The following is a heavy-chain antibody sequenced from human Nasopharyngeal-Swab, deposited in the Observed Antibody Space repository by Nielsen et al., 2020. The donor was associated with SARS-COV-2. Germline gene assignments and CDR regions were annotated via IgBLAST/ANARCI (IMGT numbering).Heavy chain of an antibody. CDR1: GGTFSSYA. D-gene: IGHD1-26*01. CDR2: IIPIFGTA. CDR3: AVGATGYYYMDV. Sequence: SVKVSCKASGGTFSSYAISWVRQAPGQGLEWMGGIIPIFGTANYARKFQGRVTITADESTSTAYMGLSSLRSEDTAVYYCAVGATGYYYMDVWGKGTTVTVSS. V-gene: IGHV1-69*13. J-gene: IGHJ6*03.